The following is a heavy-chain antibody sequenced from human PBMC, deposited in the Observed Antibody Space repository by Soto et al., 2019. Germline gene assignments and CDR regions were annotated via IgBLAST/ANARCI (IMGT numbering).Heavy chain of an antibody. CDR3: ARGPSGDKVDY. D-gene: IGHD7-27*01. Sequence: QVQLQESGPGLVKPSQTLSLTCTVSGGSINTVNYFWSWIRQSPDKGLEWIGHIYNGGTTYNNPSLTSPVTLSVDTANNPFPLKLSSVTAADTAGYYRARGPSGDKVDYWGQGTLVTVSA. J-gene: IGHJ4*02. V-gene: IGHV4-30-4*01. CDR2: IYNGGTT. CDR1: GGSINTVNYF.